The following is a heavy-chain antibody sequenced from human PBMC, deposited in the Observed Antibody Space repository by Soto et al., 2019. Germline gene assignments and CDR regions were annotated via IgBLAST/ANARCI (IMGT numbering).Heavy chain of an antibody. Sequence: SINTCYWSWVRQPAGKGLEWIGRIFSSGSTSFNPSLESRVAMSVDTSKNHFSLNLSSVTAADMAVYYCAREGSYSAYNFAHGIQLWSFDFWGQGALVTVSS. J-gene: IGHJ4*02. D-gene: IGHD5-12*01. V-gene: IGHV4-4*07. CDR3: AREGSYSAYNFAHGIQLWSFDF. CDR2: IFSSGST. CDR1: SINTCY.